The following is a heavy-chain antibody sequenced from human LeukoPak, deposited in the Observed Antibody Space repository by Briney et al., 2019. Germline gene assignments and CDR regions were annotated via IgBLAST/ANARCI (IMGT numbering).Heavy chain of an antibody. CDR1: GFTFTDHH. J-gene: IGHJ4*02. CDR3: VREGEGPLSKDFDY. D-gene: IGHD2/OR15-2a*01. V-gene: IGHV1-2*02. Sequence: ASVKVSCKSSGFTFTDHHIHWVRQAPGQGLEWMGYIGPHSTFTSSPQEFQGRVTMTRDTSMITAYMELTRLTSDDTAVYYCVREGEGPLSKDFDYWGQGTLVTVSS. CDR2: IGPHSTFT.